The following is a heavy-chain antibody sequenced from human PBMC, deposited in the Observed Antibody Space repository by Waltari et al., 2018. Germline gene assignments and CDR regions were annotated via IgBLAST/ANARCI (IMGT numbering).Heavy chain of an antibody. V-gene: IGHV4-39*07. Sequence: QLQLQESGPGLVKPSETLSLTCTVSGGSISSSSYYWGWIRQPPGKGLEWIGSIYYSGSTYYNPSLKSRVTISVDTSKNQFSLKLSSVTAADTAVYYCARYHYYGSGSYSHGMDVWGQGTLVTVSS. D-gene: IGHD3-10*01. CDR3: ARYHYYGSGSYSHGMDV. CDR1: GGSISSSSYY. J-gene: IGHJ6*02. CDR2: IYYSGST.